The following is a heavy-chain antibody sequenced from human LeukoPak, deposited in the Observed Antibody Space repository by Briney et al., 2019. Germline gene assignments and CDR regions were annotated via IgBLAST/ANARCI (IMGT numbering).Heavy chain of an antibody. CDR2: YI. Sequence: YISYPYSVTARFTISTANSKNSLYLQMKSLRAEDTAVYYCARGGGYSYAPLFDYWGQGTLVTVSS. D-gene: IGHD5-18*01. V-gene: IGHV3-21*01. J-gene: IGHJ4*02. CDR3: ARGGGYSYAPLFDY.